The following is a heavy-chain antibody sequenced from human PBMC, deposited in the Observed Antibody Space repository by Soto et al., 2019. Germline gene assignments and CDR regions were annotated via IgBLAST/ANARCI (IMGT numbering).Heavy chain of an antibody. CDR1: GFTFNSYA. D-gene: IGHD4-17*01. Sequence: EVQLLESGGGLVQPGGSLRLSCAASGFTFNSYAMSWVRQAPGKGLEWVSTISASGGGTYYADSVKGRFTISRDNSKNTLYLQMNSLRAEDTAVYYCAKGGYDYGFRFGYWGQGTLVTVSS. J-gene: IGHJ4*02. V-gene: IGHV3-23*01. CDR2: ISASGGGT. CDR3: AKGGYDYGFRFGY.